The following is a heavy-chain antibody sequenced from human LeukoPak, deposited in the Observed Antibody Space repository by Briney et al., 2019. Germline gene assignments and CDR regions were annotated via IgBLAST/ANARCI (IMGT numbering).Heavy chain of an antibody. CDR2: IKQDGSDK. CDR1: GFTFSNYW. D-gene: IGHD3-22*01. Sequence: QSGGSLRLSCAASGFTFSNYWMSWVRQAPGKGLEWVANIKQDGSDKYYVDSVKGRFTISRDNAKNSLYLQMNSLRAEDTAAYYCASDSSDFYWGQGTLVTVSS. J-gene: IGHJ4*02. CDR3: ASDSSDFY. V-gene: IGHV3-7*01.